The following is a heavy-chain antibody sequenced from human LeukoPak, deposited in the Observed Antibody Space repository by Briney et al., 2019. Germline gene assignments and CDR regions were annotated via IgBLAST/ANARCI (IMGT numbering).Heavy chain of an antibody. CDR2: ISGSGGST. J-gene: IGHJ4*02. CDR1: GFTFSSYA. Sequence: PGGSLRLSCAASGFTFSSYAMSWVRQAPGKGLEWVSAISGSGGSTYYADSVKGRFTISRDNPKNTLYLQMNSLRAEDTAVYYCAKTCPYDSSGYYYNFDYWGQGTLVTVSS. D-gene: IGHD3-22*01. V-gene: IGHV3-23*01. CDR3: AKTCPYDSSGYYYNFDY.